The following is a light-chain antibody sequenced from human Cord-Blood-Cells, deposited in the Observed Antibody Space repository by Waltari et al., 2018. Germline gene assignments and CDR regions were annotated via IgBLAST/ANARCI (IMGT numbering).Light chain of an antibody. Sequence: QSALTQPASVSGSPGQSITISCTGTSSNVGGYNYVSWYQQHPGKAPKLMIYDVSNRPSAVSNRFSGSKSGNTASLTISGIQAENEADYDCSSYTSSSTWVFGGGTKQTVL. V-gene: IGLV2-14*01. CDR2: DVS. CDR1: SSNVGGYNY. J-gene: IGLJ3*02. CDR3: SSYTSSSTWV.